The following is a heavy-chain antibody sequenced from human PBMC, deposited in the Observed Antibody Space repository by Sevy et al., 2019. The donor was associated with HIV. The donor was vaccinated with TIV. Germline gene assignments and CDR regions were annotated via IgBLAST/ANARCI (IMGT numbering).Heavy chain of an antibody. CDR3: AKEGYYYDSHSADWFDP. V-gene: IGHV3-30*04. D-gene: IGHD3-22*01. Sequence: GGSLRLSCSASGFNISPYALHWVRQTPGKGLQWLAVISKDGTNKDYADFVKGRFSLSSDISKNTVYLQMSNLRPEDTAVYYCAKEGYYYDSHSADWFDPWGQGTLVTVSS. CDR2: ISKDGTNK. CDR1: GFNISPYA. J-gene: IGHJ5*02.